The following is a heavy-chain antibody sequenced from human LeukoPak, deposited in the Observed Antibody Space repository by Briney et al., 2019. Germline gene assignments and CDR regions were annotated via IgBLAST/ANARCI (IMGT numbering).Heavy chain of an antibody. D-gene: IGHD2-15*01. J-gene: IGHJ4*02. CDR1: GGSISISSYY. CDR3: VPEYCSGGSCYFSGD. V-gene: IGHV4-39*01. Sequence: SETLSLTCTVSGGSISISSYYWGWIREPPGKGLEWIGNIYYSGSTYYNPSLKSRVTMSVDTSKNQFSLKLSSVTATDTAVYYCVPEYCSGGSCYFSGDWGQGTLVTVSS. CDR2: IYYSGST.